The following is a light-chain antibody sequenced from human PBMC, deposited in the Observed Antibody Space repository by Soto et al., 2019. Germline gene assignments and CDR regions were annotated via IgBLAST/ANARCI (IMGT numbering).Light chain of an antibody. J-gene: IGKJ5*01. CDR3: QQYGTSEII. V-gene: IGKV3-20*01. CDR1: QSLANSF. CDR2: DTS. Sequence: GVTQSPGTLSLSPCERATLSCRASQSLANSFIAWYQQKPGQAPRLLIYDTSSRASGIPDRFSGSGSGTDFTLTISRLETEDVAVFYCQQYGTSEIIFGQGTRLEIK.